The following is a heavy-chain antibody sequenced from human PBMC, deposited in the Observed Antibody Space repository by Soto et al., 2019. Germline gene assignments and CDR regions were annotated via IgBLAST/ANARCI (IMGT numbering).Heavy chain of an antibody. Sequence: QVQLHQSGPGLVKPSQTLSLTCAISGGSVSRTSVAWNWIRQSPSRGLEWLGRTYYRSKWNSDYAGSVRGRITNNPDTSKSQFSLQLNSVTPEDTAVYYCVRGQFSAFDCWGQGTLVTVSS. CDR3: VRGQFSAFDC. J-gene: IGHJ4*02. V-gene: IGHV6-1*01. CDR1: GGSVSRTSVA. CDR2: TYYRSKWNS.